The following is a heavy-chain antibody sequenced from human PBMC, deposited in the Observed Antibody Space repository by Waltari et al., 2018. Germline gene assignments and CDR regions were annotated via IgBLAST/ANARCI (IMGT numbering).Heavy chain of an antibody. CDR3: ARDSVGWELSVPDY. Sequence: EVQLVESGGGLVKPGGSLRLSCAASGFTFSSYSMNWVRQAPGKGLEWVSSISSSSSYIYYADSVKGRFTISRDNAKNSLYLQMNSLRAEDTAVYYCARDSVGWELSVPDYWGQGTLVTVSS. V-gene: IGHV3-21*01. J-gene: IGHJ4*02. CDR2: ISSSSSYI. CDR1: GFTFSSYS. D-gene: IGHD1-26*01.